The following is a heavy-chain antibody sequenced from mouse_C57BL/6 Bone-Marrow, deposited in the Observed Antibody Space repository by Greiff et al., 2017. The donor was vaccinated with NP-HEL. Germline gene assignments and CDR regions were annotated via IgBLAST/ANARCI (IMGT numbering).Heavy chain of an antibody. CDR1: GFTFSDYG. J-gene: IGHJ1*03. D-gene: IGHD2-1*01. CDR2: ISSGSSTI. CDR3: ASIYYGNYRYWYFDV. V-gene: IGHV5-17*01. Sequence: EVKLVESGGGLVKPGGSLKLSCAASGFTFSDYGMHWVRQAPEKGLEWVAYISSGSSTIYYADTVKGRFTISRDNAKNTLFLQVTSLRSEDTAMYYCASIYYGNYRYWYFDVWGTGTTVTVSS.